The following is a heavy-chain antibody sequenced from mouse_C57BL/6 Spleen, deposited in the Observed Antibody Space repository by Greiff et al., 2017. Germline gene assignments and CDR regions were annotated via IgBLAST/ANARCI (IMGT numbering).Heavy chain of an antibody. CDR2: ISSGSSTI. CDR3: AKIYYDYDNYAMDY. CDR1: GFTFSDYG. V-gene: IGHV5-17*01. Sequence: EVQRVESGGGLVKPGGSLKLSCAASGFTFSDYGMHWVRQAPEKGLEWVAYISSGSSTIYYADTVKGRFTISRDNAKNTLFLQMTSLRSEVTAMYYCAKIYYDYDNYAMDYWGQGTSVTVSS. D-gene: IGHD2-4*01. J-gene: IGHJ4*01.